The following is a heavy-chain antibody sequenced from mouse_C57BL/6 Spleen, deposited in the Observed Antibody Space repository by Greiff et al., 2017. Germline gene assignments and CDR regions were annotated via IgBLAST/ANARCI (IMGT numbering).Heavy chain of an antibody. D-gene: IGHD2-4*01. V-gene: IGHV1-82*01. CDR3: ARDYDYDGFDY. CDR1: GYAFSSSW. J-gene: IGHJ2*01. CDR2: IYPGDGDT. Sequence: QVQLQQSGPELVKPGASVKISCKASGYAFSSSWMNWVKQRPGKGLEWIGRIYPGDGDTNYNGKVKGKATLTADKSSSTAYMQLSSLTSEDSAVYFCARDYDYDGFDYWGQGTTLTVSS.